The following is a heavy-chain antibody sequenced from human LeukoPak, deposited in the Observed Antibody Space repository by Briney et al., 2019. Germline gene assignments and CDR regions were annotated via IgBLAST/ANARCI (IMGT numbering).Heavy chain of an antibody. J-gene: IGHJ2*01. CDR1: GGSVSSSSYY. D-gene: IGHD2-21*02. Sequence: PSETLSLTCTVSGGSVSSSSYYWGWIRQPPGKGLEWIGSIYYSGSTYYNPSLKSRVTISVDTSKNQFSLKLSSVTAADTAVYYCARRPNVYCGGDCSISSALDWYFDLWGRGTLVTVSS. V-gene: IGHV4-39*07. CDR2: IYYSGST. CDR3: ARRPNVYCGGDCSISSALDWYFDL.